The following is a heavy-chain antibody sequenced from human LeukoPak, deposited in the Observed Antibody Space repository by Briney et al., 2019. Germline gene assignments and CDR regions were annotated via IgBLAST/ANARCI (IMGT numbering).Heavy chain of an antibody. Sequence: SETLSLTCAVYGGSFSGYYWSWIRQPPGKGLEWIGEINHSGSTNYNPSLKSRVTISLDTSKNQFSLKLSSVTAADTAVYYCARARRDLLAFDLWGQGTMVTVSS. J-gene: IGHJ3*01. CDR1: GGSFSGYY. V-gene: IGHV4-34*01. CDR2: INHSGST. CDR3: ARARRDLLAFDL. D-gene: IGHD1-26*01.